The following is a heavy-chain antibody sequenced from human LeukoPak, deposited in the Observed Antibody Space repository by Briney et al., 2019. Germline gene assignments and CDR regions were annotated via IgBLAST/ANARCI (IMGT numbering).Heavy chain of an antibody. J-gene: IGHJ3*02. CDR2: INPNSGGK. V-gene: IGHV1-2*02. D-gene: IGHD2-2*01. CDR3: ARFLGRREYQRNGDAFDI. Sequence: ASVTVSFKASGYTFTDYYMHWVRQAPGQGLEWMGSINPNSGGKNYAQKFQGMVSMTRDTSISTAYMELSRLRSDDTAVYYCARFLGRREYQRNGDAFDIWGQGTMVTVSS. CDR1: GYTFTDYY.